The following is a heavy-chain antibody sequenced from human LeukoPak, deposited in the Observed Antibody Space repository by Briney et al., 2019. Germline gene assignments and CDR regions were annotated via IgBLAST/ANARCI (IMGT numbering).Heavy chain of an antibody. Sequence: GGSLRLSCAASGFTFSSYSMNWVRQAPGKGLEWVSYISSSSSTIYYADSVKGRFTISRDNAKNSLYLQMNSLRAEDTAVYYCARDSGYYDSSGPAAYAFDIWGQGTMVTVSS. CDR1: GFTFSSYS. CDR3: ARDSGYYDSSGPAAYAFDI. V-gene: IGHV3-48*01. J-gene: IGHJ3*02. D-gene: IGHD3-22*01. CDR2: ISSSSSTI.